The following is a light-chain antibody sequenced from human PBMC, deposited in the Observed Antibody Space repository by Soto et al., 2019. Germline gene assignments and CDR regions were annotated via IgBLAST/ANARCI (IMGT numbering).Light chain of an antibody. CDR3: SSYTSSSTHV. CDR1: SSDVGAYTF. V-gene: IGLV2-14*03. Sequence: QSALTQPASVSGSPGQSITIYCTGTSSDVGAYTFVSWYQQHPDKVPKLMIFDVSRRPSGVSDRFSGSKSGNTASLTISGLQPEDEADYYCSSYTSSSTHVFGNGTKLTVL. CDR2: DVS. J-gene: IGLJ1*01.